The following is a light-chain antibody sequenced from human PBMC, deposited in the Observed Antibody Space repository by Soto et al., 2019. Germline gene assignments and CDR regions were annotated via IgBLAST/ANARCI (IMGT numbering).Light chain of an antibody. J-gene: IGKJ1*01. CDR1: QGISTA. Sequence: ASQLTEAPSSLSASVGDRVTITCRASQGISTALAWYQQKPGKAPNLLIYDASSLESGVPSRFSGSGSGTDFTLTISSLQPEDFATYYCQQFNNYPWTFGQGTKVDIK. CDR2: DAS. CDR3: QQFNNYPWT. V-gene: IGKV1D-13*01.